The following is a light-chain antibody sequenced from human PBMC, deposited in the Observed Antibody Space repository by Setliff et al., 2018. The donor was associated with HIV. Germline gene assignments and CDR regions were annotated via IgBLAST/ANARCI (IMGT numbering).Light chain of an antibody. CDR1: SSHFGADS. Sequence: QSALTQPPSVSAAPGQRVTVSCSANSSHFGADSISWYQQSPGTAPPFLIDVNHQRPSGIPDRFSASTSGTSATLTITGLQSGDEADYYCGAWDDTLNVYVFGAGTKVTVL. V-gene: IGLV1-51*01. J-gene: IGLJ1*01. CDR2: VNH. CDR3: GAWDDTLNVYV.